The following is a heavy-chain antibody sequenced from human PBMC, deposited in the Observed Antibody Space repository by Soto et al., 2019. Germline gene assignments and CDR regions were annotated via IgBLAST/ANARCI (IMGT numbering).Heavy chain of an antibody. D-gene: IGHD5-12*01. CDR1: GGTFSSYA. V-gene: IGHV1-69*13. CDR2: IIPIFGPA. J-gene: IGHJ6*02. CDR3: AKDRRGRDGYNFGTRYYYGMDV. Sequence: SVKVSCKASGGTFSSYAISWLRQAPGQGLEWMGGIIPIFGPANYAQKFQGRVTITADESTSTAYMELSSLRSEDTAVYYCAKDRRGRDGYNFGTRYYYGMDVWGQGTTVTVSS.